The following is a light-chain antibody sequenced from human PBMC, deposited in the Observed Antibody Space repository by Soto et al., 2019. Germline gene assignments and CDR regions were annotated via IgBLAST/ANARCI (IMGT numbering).Light chain of an antibody. CDR3: SSYTTSGTPV. V-gene: IGLV2-14*01. J-gene: IGLJ3*02. CDR1: SSDVGGYNY. Sequence: QSALTQPASVSGSPGQTITISRTGTSSDVGGYNYLSWYQQHPGKAPKVMIYEVSNRPSGVSNRFSGSKSGNTASLTISGLQAEDEADYCCSSYTTSGTPVFGGGTKLTVL. CDR2: EVS.